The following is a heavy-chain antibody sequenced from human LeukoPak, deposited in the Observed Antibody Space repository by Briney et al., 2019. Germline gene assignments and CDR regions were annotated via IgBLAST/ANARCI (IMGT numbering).Heavy chain of an antibody. Sequence: VASVTVSCKASGYTFTSYGISWVRQAPGQGLEWMGWISAYNGNTNYAQKLQGRVTMTTDTSTSTAYMELRSLRSDDTAVYYCARALYYDSSGLPWGQGTLVTVSS. CDR1: GYTFTSYG. V-gene: IGHV1-18*01. D-gene: IGHD3-22*01. J-gene: IGHJ5*02. CDR3: ARALYYDSSGLP. CDR2: ISAYNGNT.